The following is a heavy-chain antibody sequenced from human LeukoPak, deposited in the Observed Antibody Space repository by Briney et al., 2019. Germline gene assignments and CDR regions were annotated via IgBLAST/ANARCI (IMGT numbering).Heavy chain of an antibody. J-gene: IGHJ4*02. CDR1: GFTVSSNY. Sequence: GGSLRLSCAASGFTVSSNYMSWVRQALGKGLEWVSVIYSGGSTYYADSVKGRFTISRDNSKNTLYLQMNSLRAEDTAVYYCARDEVRPTDTQNDYSGQGTLVTVSS. D-gene: IGHD3-10*01. CDR2: IYSGGST. V-gene: IGHV3-53*01. CDR3: ARDEVRPTDTQNDY.